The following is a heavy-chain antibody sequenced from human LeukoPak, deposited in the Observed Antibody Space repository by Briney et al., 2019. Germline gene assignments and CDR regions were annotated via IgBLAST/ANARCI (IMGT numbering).Heavy chain of an antibody. J-gene: IGHJ4*02. V-gene: IGHV1-8*01. CDR3: ARGRGSSSWYTHDYFDY. CDR2: MNPNSGNT. CDR1: GYTFTSYD. Sequence: ASVKVSYKASGYTFTSYDINWVRQATGQGLEWVVWMNPNSGNTGYAQKFQGRVTMTRNTSISTAYMELSSLRSEDTAVYYCARGRGSSSWYTHDYFDYWGQGTLVTVSS. D-gene: IGHD6-13*01.